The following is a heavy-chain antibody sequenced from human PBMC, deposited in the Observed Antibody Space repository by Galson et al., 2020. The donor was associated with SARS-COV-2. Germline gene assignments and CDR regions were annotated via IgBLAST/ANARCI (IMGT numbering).Heavy chain of an antibody. V-gene: IGHV3-64D*09. J-gene: IGHJ4*02. CDR1: GFTFSSYW. CDR2: MSRNGGTS. D-gene: IGHD2-2*01. Sequence: GGSLRLSCAASGFTFSSYWMHWVRQAPGKGLEYVSAMSRNGGTSFYIDSVNDRFTMSRDNSKNTFYLQMTGLRLEDTATYYCLAYSSTRQTFWGQGTLVTVTS. CDR3: LAYSSTRQTF.